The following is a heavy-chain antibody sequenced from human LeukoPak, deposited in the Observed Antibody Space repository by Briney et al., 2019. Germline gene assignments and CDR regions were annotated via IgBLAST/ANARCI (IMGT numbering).Heavy chain of an antibody. Sequence: GASVKVSCKASGGTFSSYAISWVRQAPGQGLEWMGGIIPIFGTANYAQKFQGRVTITADESTSTAYMELSSLRSEDTAVYYCARDSACGGDCYSDYWGQGTLVTVSS. V-gene: IGHV1-69*13. D-gene: IGHD2-21*02. CDR1: GGTFSSYA. CDR2: IIPIFGTA. CDR3: ARDSACGGDCYSDY. J-gene: IGHJ4*02.